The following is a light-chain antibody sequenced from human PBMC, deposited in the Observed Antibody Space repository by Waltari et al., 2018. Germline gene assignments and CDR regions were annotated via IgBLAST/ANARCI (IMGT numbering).Light chain of an antibody. V-gene: IGKV3-20*01. CDR1: RSVSSIS. CDR2: GAS. Sequence: IVLTQSPATLSPSPGERATLSCRASRSVSSISLTWYQQKSGQSPRLLIYGASSRATASPDRFSGSGSGTDFTLIIDRLEPEDFAVYYCQQYDGSVVTFGGGTKVEIK. J-gene: IGKJ4*01. CDR3: QQYDGSVVT.